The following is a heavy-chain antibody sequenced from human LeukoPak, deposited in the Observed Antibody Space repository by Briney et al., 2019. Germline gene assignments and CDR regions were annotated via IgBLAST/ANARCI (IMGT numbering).Heavy chain of an antibody. Sequence: SETLSLTCTVSGGSISSYYWSWIRQPPGKGLEWIGSIYYTGSTYYNPSLKSRVTISVDTSKNQFSLKLSSVTAADTAVYYCARLGLVGMLDYWGQGTLVIVSS. CDR1: GGSISSYY. CDR2: IYYTGST. V-gene: IGHV4-59*08. J-gene: IGHJ4*02. D-gene: IGHD3/OR15-3a*01. CDR3: ARLGLVGMLDY.